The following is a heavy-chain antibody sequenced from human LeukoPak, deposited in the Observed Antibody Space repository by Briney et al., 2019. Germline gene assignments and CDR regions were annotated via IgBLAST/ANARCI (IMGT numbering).Heavy chain of an antibody. V-gene: IGHV3-7*01. J-gene: IGHJ4*02. CDR2: IKQDGSEK. Sequence: GGPLRLSCAASGFTFSSYWMSWVRQAPGKGLEWVANIKQDGSEKYYVDSVKGRFTISRDNAKNSLYVQMNSLRAEDTAVYYCARERTSAYYFDYWGQGTLVTVSS. D-gene: IGHD1-7*01. CDR3: ARERTSAYYFDY. CDR1: GFTFSSYW.